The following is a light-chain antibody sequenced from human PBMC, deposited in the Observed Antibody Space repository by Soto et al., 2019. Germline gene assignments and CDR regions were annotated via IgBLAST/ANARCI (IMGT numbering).Light chain of an antibody. J-gene: IGKJ3*01. CDR3: QQYGSSPLFA. Sequence: EIVLTQSPGTLSLSPGERATLSCRASQSVSSTYLAWYQQKPGQAPRLLIYGASSRATGIPDRFSDSGSGTDFTLTISRLAPEDFAVYYCQQYGSSPLFAFGPGTKVEI. CDR1: QSVSSTY. CDR2: GAS. V-gene: IGKV3-20*01.